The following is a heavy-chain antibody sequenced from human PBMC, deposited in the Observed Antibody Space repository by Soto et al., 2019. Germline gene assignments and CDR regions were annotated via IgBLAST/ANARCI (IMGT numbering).Heavy chain of an antibody. CDR2: IIPILGMT. V-gene: IGHV1-69*02. Sequence: QVQLVQSGAEVKKPGSSVKVSCRASGGTFSSYAISWVRQAPGQGLEWMGRIIPILGMTNYAQNFQGRVTITSDKPTSTAYMELNSLRSEDTAVYYCACNTGITSAGTFDIWGQGTMVTVSS. D-gene: IGHD6-13*01. CDR3: ACNTGITSAGTFDI. J-gene: IGHJ3*02. CDR1: GGTFSSYA.